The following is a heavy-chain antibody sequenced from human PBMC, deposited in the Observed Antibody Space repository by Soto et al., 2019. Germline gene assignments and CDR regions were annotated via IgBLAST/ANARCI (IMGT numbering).Heavy chain of an antibody. CDR3: AKWGWNYGPTDY. V-gene: IGHV3-30*18. Sequence: QVQLVESGGGVVQPGRSLRLSCAASGFTFSSYGMHWVRQAPGKGLEWVAVISYDGSNKYYADSVKGRFTISRDNSKNTLYLQMNSLRAEDTAVYYCAKWGWNYGPTDYWGQGTLVTVSS. J-gene: IGHJ4*02. CDR1: GFTFSSYG. CDR2: ISYDGSNK. D-gene: IGHD1-7*01.